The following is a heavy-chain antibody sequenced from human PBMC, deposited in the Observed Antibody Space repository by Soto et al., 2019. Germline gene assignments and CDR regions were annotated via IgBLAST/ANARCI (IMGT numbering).Heavy chain of an antibody. CDR3: ARGGSGFGEVFDY. D-gene: IGHD3-10*01. Sequence: QVQLQESGPGLVKPSQTLSLTCTVSGGSISSGGYYWSWIRQHPGKGLEWMGYIYYSGRTYYNPSLKSRLTISVDTSKNQFSLKLSSVTAADTAVYYCARGGSGFGEVFDYWGQGPLVTVSS. J-gene: IGHJ4*02. CDR1: GGSISSGGYY. V-gene: IGHV4-31*03. CDR2: IYYSGRT.